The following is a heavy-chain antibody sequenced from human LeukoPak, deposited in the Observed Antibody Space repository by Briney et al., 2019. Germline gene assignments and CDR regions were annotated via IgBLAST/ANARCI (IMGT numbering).Heavy chain of an antibody. J-gene: IGHJ4*02. Sequence: SETLSLTCTVSGGSISSSSYYWGWMRHPPGKGLEGIVSIYYRGNTYYNPSIKSRVTISVDTSKNQFSLKLSSVTAADTAVYYCARLGVAFDYWGQGTLVTVSS. CDR1: GGSISSSSYY. CDR2: IYYRGNT. D-gene: IGHD3-10*01. V-gene: IGHV4-39*01. CDR3: ARLGVAFDY.